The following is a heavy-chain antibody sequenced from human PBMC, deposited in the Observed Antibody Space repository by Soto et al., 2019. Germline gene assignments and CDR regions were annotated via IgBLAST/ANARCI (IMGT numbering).Heavy chain of an antibody. CDR1: GYSFTSYW. CDR3: ATLSGILTTSWFDT. J-gene: IGHJ5*02. Sequence: GESLKISCKASGYSFTSYWIAWVRQMPGKGLEWMGIIFPDDSDARYSPSFQGQVIVSADKSIDTAYLHWSSLKASDTAMYYCATLSGILTTSWFDTWGQGTLVTVSS. D-gene: IGHD3-9*01. V-gene: IGHV5-51*01. CDR2: IFPDDSDA.